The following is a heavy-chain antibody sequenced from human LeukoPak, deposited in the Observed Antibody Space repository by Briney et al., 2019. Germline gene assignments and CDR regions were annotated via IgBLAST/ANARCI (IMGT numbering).Heavy chain of an antibody. D-gene: IGHD2-2*02. CDR1: GFTFSSYG. CDR3: ARDDYCSSTSCYTSVYYYYGMDV. J-gene: IGHJ6*02. V-gene: IGHV3-33*01. CDR2: IWYDGSNK. Sequence: GGSLRLSCAASGFTFSSYGMHWVRQAPGKGLEWVAVIWYDGSNKYYADSVKGRFTISRDNSKNTLYLQMSSLRAEDTAVYYCARDDYCSSTSCYTSVYYYYGMDVWGQGTTVTVSS.